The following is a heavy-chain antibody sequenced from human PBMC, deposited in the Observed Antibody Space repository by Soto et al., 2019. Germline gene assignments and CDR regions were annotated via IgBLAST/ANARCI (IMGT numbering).Heavy chain of an antibody. J-gene: IGHJ3*02. CDR2: IYYSGST. D-gene: IGHD2-15*01. Sequence: SETLSLTCTVSGGSISSYYWSWIRQPPGKGLEWIGYIYYSGSTNYNPSLKSRVTISVDTSKNKFSLKLSSVTAADTAVYYCARGRGGVVVVAAIDAFDIWGQGTMVTVSS. V-gene: IGHV4-59*01. CDR3: ARGRGGVVVVAAIDAFDI. CDR1: GGSISSYY.